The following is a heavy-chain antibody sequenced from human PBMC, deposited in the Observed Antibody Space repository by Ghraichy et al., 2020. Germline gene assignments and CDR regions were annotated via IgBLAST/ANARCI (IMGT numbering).Heavy chain of an antibody. D-gene: IGHD2-2*01. Sequence: GESLNISCAASEFTFSRYWMIWVRQTPGKRLEWVANINQDGSEKYYVDSVKSRFTISRDNAKKSLFLQMNSLRVEDTAVYYCARDGEDDVVVPAATAVVDYYYGMDVWGQGTTVIVSS. J-gene: IGHJ6*02. CDR1: EFTFSRYW. CDR2: INQDGSEK. CDR3: ARDGEDDVVVPAATAVVDYYYGMDV. V-gene: IGHV3-7*01.